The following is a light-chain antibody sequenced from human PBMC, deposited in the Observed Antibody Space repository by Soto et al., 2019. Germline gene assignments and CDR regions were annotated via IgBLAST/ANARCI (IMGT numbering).Light chain of an antibody. CDR1: QNVASSY. CDR2: GSS. V-gene: IGKV3-20*01. Sequence: EIVWTQSPGTLSLSPGERATLSCRASQNVASSYLAWYQQKPGQAPRLLIYGSSIRGAGIPDRFSGSGSGTDFTLTISRLDPEDFAVYFCQQYGSSPRTFGQGTKV. J-gene: IGKJ1*01. CDR3: QQYGSSPRT.